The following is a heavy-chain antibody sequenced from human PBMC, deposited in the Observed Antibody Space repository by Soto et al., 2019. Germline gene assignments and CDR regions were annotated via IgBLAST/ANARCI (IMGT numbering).Heavy chain of an antibody. CDR3: VRDSAGAYDI. J-gene: IGHJ3*02. Sequence: AGGSLRLSCAASGFPFSSHWMSWVRQAPGKGLEWVANIKQDGSEKYYVDSVKGRFTISRDNAKNSLFLLLNSLRAEDTAVYYCVRDSAGAYDIWGQGTMVTVSS. CDR1: GFPFSSHW. V-gene: IGHV3-7*05. CDR2: IKQDGSEK.